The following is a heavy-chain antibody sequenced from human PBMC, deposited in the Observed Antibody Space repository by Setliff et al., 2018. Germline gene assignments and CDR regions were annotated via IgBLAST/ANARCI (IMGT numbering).Heavy chain of an antibody. Sequence: TLSLTCAVYGGSFSGYYWSWIRQPPGKGLEWIGEISHSGSTNYNPSLKSRVTISVDTSKNQFSLKLGSVTAADTAVYYCARRGVDGYSRSWYWPGYFQHWGQGTLVTVSS. CDR3: ARRGVDGYSRSWYWPGYFQH. CDR2: ISHSGST. CDR1: GGSFSGYY. J-gene: IGHJ1*01. D-gene: IGHD6-13*01. V-gene: IGHV4-34*01.